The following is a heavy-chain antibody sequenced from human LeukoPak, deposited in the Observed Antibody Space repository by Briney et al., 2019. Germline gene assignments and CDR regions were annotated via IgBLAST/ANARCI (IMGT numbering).Heavy chain of an antibody. CDR2: ISWDGGST. CDR3: AKNAVGYSKIFDY. D-gene: IGHD3-22*01. J-gene: IGHJ4*02. Sequence: GGSLRLSCAASGFTFDDYTMHWVRQAPGRGLEWVSLISWDGGSTYYADSVKGRFTISRDNSKNSLYLQMNSLRTEDTALYYCAKNAVGYSKIFDYWGQGTLVTVSS. V-gene: IGHV3-43*01. CDR1: GFTFDDYT.